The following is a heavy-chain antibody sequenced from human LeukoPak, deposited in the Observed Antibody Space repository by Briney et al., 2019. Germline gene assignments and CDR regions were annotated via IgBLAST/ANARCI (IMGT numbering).Heavy chain of an antibody. J-gene: IGHJ4*02. D-gene: IGHD4-23*01. Sequence: SETLSLTCTVSGGSISSGGYYWSWIRQHPGKGLEWIGYIYYSGSTYYNPSLKSRVTISVDTSKNQFSLKLSSVTAADTAVYYCATLGRVTQGPFDYWGQGTLVTVSS. CDR2: IYYSGST. V-gene: IGHV4-31*03. CDR3: ATLGRVTQGPFDY. CDR1: GGSISSGGYY.